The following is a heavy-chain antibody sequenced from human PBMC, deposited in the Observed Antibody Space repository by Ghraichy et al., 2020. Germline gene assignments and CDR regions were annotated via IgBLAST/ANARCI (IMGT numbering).Heavy chain of an antibody. CDR2: ISGSGGST. V-gene: IGHV3-23*01. D-gene: IGHD6-19*01. CDR1: GFTFSSYA. CDR3: VGAGSGWYRDFDY. J-gene: IGHJ4*02. Sequence: GGSLRLSCAASGFTFSSYAMSWVRPAPGKGLEWVSAISGSGGSTYYADSVKGRFTISRDNSKNTLYLQMNSLRAEDTAVYYCVGAGSGWYRDFDYWGQGTLFTVSS.